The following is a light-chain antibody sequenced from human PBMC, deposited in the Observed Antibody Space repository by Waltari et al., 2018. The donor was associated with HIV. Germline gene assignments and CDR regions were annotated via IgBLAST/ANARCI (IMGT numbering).Light chain of an antibody. J-gene: IGKJ2*03. CDR3: QQRTNWPPYS. CDR1: QSVGSY. Sequence: EIVLTQSLATLSLSPGERATLSCRASQSVGSYLAWYQQTPGQAPRLLIYDASNRAPGIPARFSGSGSRTDFTLTISSLEPEDFAVYYCQQRTNWPPYSFGQGTRLEIK. V-gene: IGKV3-11*01. CDR2: DAS.